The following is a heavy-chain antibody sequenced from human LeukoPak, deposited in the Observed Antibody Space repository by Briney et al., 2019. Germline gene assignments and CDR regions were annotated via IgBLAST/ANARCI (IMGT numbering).Heavy chain of an antibody. V-gene: IGHV3-21*01. CDR2: ITTSSTYI. CDR1: GFTFSSYT. D-gene: IGHD3-10*01. Sequence: GGSLRLACAASGFTFSSYTMNWVRQAPGKGLEWVSSITTSSTYISYADSVRGRFTISRDNAKNSLYLRMSSLRVEDTAVYYCARGEGYYASGSYYIDYWGQGTLVTVSS. J-gene: IGHJ4*02. CDR3: ARGEGYYASGSYYIDY.